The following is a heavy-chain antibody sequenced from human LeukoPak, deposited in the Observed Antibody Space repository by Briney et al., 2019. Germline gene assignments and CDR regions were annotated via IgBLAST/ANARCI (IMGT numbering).Heavy chain of an antibody. CDR1: GFTFSDYG. CDR3: AKPPEGRSGFYGADY. D-gene: IGHD3-3*01. CDR2: LPYDGSNK. Sequence: PGGSLRLSCAASGFTFSDYGMHWVRQTPGKGLEWVTFLPYDGSNKYYVESVKGRFTISRDNSKNTLYLQMNSLRAEDTAVYYCAKPPEGRSGFYGADYWGQGTLVTVSS. V-gene: IGHV3-30*02. J-gene: IGHJ4*02.